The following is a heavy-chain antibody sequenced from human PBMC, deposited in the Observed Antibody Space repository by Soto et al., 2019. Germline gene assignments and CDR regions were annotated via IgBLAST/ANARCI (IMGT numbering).Heavy chain of an antibody. CDR2: INPYTGGT. D-gene: IGHD2-2*01. V-gene: IGHV1-2*02. CDR3: ARDEAEVVPDAMEYFQH. J-gene: IGHJ1*01. Sequence: ASVKVSCKASGYTFTGYYVLWVRQAPGQGPECMGWINPYTGGTNYAQKFQGRVTMTRDTSISTAYMELSRLRSDDTAVYYCARDEAEVVPDAMEYFQHWGQGTLVTVSS. CDR1: GYTFTGYY.